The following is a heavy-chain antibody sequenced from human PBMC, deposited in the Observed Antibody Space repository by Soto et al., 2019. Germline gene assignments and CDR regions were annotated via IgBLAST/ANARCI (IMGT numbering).Heavy chain of an antibody. Sequence: RASVKVSCKASGGTFSSYAISWVRQAPGQGLEWMGGIIPIFGTANYAQKFQGRVTITADESTSTAYMELSSLRSEDTAVYYCARDRQKQQLVGNYYGMDVWGQGTTVTVSS. CDR2: IIPIFGTA. CDR3: ARDRQKQQLVGNYYGMDV. D-gene: IGHD6-13*01. CDR1: GGTFSSYA. J-gene: IGHJ6*02. V-gene: IGHV1-69*13.